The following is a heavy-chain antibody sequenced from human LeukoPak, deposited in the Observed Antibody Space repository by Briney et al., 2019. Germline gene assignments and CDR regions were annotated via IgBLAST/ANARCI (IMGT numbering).Heavy chain of an antibody. V-gene: IGHV4-31*03. CDR2: IYYSGST. CDR1: GGSISSGGYY. J-gene: IGHJ5*02. CDR3: ARGESLYYDYVWGSYRRENWFDP. D-gene: IGHD3-16*02. Sequence: PSETLSFTCTVSGGSISSGGYYWSWIRQHPGKGLEWIGYIYYSGSTYYNPSLKSRVTISVDTSKNQFSLKLSSVTAADTAVYYCARGESLYYDYVWGSYRRENWFDPWGQGTLVTVSS.